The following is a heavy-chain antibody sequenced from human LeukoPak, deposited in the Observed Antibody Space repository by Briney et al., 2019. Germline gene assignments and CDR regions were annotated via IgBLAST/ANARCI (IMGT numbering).Heavy chain of an antibody. J-gene: IGHJ4*02. CDR1: GYTFTGYY. V-gene: IGHV1-69*13. D-gene: IGHD3-22*01. CDR2: IIPIFGTA. Sequence: SVKVSCKASGYTFTGYYMHWVRQAPGQGLEWMGGIIPIFGTANYAQKFQGRVTITADESTSTAYMELSSLRSEDTAVYYCAREGDYYDSSGYWAYWGQGTLVTVSS. CDR3: AREGDYYDSSGYWAY.